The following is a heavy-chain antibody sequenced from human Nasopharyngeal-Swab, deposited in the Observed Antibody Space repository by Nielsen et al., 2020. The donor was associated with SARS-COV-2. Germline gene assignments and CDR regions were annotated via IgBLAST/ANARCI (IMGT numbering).Heavy chain of an antibody. CDR3: ARGTSDWRGIDY. D-gene: IGHD6-19*01. V-gene: IGHV3-74*01. CDR2: ISPDGRGT. Sequence: GESLKISCGASGFTFSSYTMSWVRQAPGKGLVGVSRISPDGRGTSFADSVKGRFTISRDNAKNTLYLQMNSLRVEDTAVYFCARGTSDWRGIDYWGQGALVTVSS. J-gene: IGHJ4*02. CDR1: GFTFSSYT.